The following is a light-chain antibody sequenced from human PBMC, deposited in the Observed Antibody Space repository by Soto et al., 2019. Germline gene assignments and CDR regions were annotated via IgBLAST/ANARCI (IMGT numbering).Light chain of an antibody. CDR3: QQYNNWPPVT. V-gene: IGKV3-15*01. J-gene: IGKJ4*01. Sequence: EIVMTQSPATLSVSPGERATLSCRASQSVSGNLVGCQQKPGQAPRLLIYGASTRATGSPARFSGSGSGTEFTLTISSLQSEDFAVYYCQQYNNWPPVTFGGGTKVEIK. CDR1: QSVSGN. CDR2: GAS.